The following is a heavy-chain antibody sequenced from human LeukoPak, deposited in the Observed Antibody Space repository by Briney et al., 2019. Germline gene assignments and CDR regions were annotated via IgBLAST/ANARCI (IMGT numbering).Heavy chain of an antibody. CDR2: ISSSSSYI. CDR3: ARVVAAAGFYYYYYMDV. D-gene: IGHD6-13*01. V-gene: IGHV3-21*01. Sequence: GGSLRLSCAASGFTFSSYSMNWVRQAPGKGLEWVPSISSSSSYIYYADSVKGRFTISRDNAKNSLYLQMNSLRAEDTAVYYCARVVAAAGFYYYYYMDVWGKGTTVTVSS. CDR1: GFTFSSYS. J-gene: IGHJ6*03.